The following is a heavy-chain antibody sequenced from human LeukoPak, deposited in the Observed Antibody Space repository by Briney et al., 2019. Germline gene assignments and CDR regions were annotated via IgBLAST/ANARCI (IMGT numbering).Heavy chain of an antibody. CDR1: GGTFSSYA. V-gene: IGHV1-69*13. CDR3: ARGVFAAELPDAFDI. J-gene: IGHJ3*02. CDR2: IIPIFGTA. D-gene: IGHD1-26*01. Sequence: SVKVSCKASGGTFSSYAISWVRQAPGQGLEWMGGIIPIFGTANCAQKLQGRVTITADESTSTAYMELSSLRSEDTAVYYCARGVFAAELPDAFDIWGQGTMVTVSS.